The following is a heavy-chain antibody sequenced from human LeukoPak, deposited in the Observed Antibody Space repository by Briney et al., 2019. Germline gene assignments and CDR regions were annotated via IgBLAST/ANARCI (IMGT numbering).Heavy chain of an antibody. V-gene: IGHV1-2*02. CDR2: INPTSGAT. Sequence: ASVKVSCKASGYTFTGYYIHWVRQAPGQGLEWMGWINPTSGATVFAQRFQGRVSMTRDTSISTAYLDLISLTSDDTAVYFCARKDLGVLVNWGQGTLVTVSS. D-gene: IGHD6-6*01. J-gene: IGHJ4*02. CDR1: GYTFTGYY. CDR3: ARKDLGVLVN.